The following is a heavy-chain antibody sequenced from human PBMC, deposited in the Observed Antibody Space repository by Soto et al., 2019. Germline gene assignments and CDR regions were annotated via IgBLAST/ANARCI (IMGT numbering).Heavy chain of an antibody. J-gene: IGHJ6*02. CDR3: ARDYEVSSSWYGSYYYGMDV. Sequence: ASVKVSCKASGYTFTSYYMHWVRQAPGQGLEWMGWINPNSGGTNYAQKFQGWVTMTRDTSISTAYMELSRLRSDDTAVYYCARDYEVSSSWYGSYYYGMDVWGQGTTVPVSS. D-gene: IGHD6-13*01. V-gene: IGHV1-2*04. CDR2: INPNSGGT. CDR1: GYTFTSYY.